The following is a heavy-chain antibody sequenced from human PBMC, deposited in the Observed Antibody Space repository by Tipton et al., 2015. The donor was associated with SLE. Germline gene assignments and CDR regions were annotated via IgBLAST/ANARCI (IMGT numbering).Heavy chain of an antibody. Sequence: QVQLVQSGAEVKKPGASVKVSCKASGYTFTSYYMHWVRQAPGQGLEWMGIINPSGGSTSYAQKFQGRVTMTRDTSTSTVYMELSSLRFEDTAVYYCARAVVPAAIYYYYGMDVWGQGTTVTVSS. J-gene: IGHJ6*02. V-gene: IGHV1-46*01. CDR1: GYTFTSYY. D-gene: IGHD2-2*01. CDR3: ARAVVPAAIYYYYGMDV. CDR2: INPSGGST.